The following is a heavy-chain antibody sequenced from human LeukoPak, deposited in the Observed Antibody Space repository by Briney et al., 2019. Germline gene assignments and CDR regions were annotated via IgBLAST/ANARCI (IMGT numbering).Heavy chain of an antibody. CDR3: ARGYSSSDNLAG. Sequence: AASVTVCFTASAYTFTVYYMHWVRQAPGQGLEWMGWINPNSGGTNYAQKFQGRVTMTRDTSISTAYMELSRLRSDDTAVYYCARGYSSSDNLAGWGQGTLVTVSS. D-gene: IGHD6-13*01. J-gene: IGHJ4*02. CDR1: AYTFTVYY. V-gene: IGHV1-2*02. CDR2: INPNSGGT.